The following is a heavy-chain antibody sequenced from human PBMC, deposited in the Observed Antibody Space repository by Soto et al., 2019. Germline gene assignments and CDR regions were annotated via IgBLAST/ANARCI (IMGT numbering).Heavy chain of an antibody. J-gene: IGHJ6*02. CDR1: VGSISSGGYY. CDR2: INYSGST. Sequence: QVQLQETGPGLVKPSQTLSLTCTVSVGSISSGGYYWSWIRQHPVKGLERIGYINYSGSTYYNPSLQSRVTITVDTSKNQCALKLSSVTAADTAVYYCARVEASDYYGMDVWGQGTTVTVSS. V-gene: IGHV4-31*03. CDR3: ARVEASDYYGMDV. D-gene: IGHD1-1*01.